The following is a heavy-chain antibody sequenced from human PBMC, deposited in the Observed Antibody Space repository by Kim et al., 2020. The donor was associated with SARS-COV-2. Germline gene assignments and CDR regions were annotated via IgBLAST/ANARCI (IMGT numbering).Heavy chain of an antibody. V-gene: IGHV3-74*01. J-gene: IGHJ4*02. D-gene: IGHD1-7*01. CDR1: GFTFSSYW. CDR3: ARAPRGTPIPDY. Sequence: GGSLRLSCAASGFTFSSYWMHWVRQAPGKGLVWVSRINSDGSSTSYADSVKGRFTISRDNAKNTLYLQMNSLRAEDTAVYYCARAPRGTPIPDYWGQGTLVTVSS. CDR2: INSDGSST.